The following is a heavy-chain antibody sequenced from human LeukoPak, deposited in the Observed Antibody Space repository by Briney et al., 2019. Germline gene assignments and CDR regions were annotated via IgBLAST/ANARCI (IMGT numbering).Heavy chain of an antibody. CDR1: GGSISSSSYY. CDR3: ARDTIWFGDSVRFDP. J-gene: IGHJ5*02. V-gene: IGHV4-39*07. Sequence: SETLSLTCTVSGGSISSSSYYWGWIRQPPGKGLEWIGSIYYSGSTYYNPSLKSRVTISVDTSKNQFSLKLSSVTAADTAVYYCARDTIWFGDSVRFDPWGQGTLVTVSS. CDR2: IYYSGST. D-gene: IGHD3-10*01.